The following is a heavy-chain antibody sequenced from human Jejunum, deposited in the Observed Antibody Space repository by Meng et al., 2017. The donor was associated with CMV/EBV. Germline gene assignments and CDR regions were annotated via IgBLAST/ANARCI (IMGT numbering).Heavy chain of an antibody. CDR3: ARDRYCTNGVCYTHFDS. CDR1: GFTVDDDS. J-gene: IGHJ4*02. V-gene: IGHV3-11*06. CDR2: VSSVRSYT. D-gene: IGHD2-8*01. Sequence: QVHLVGCGGGWGKPGGVLRLPCAVCGFTVDDDSMNCTPQAPGKGLEWVSSVSSVRSYTNYADSVKGRFTISRDNAKNSLYLQMNSLRAEDTAVYYCARDRYCTNGVCYTHFDSWGQGTLVTVSS.